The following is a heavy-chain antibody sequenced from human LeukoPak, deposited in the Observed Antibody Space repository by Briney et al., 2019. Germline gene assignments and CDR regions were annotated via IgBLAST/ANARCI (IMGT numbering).Heavy chain of an antibody. D-gene: IGHD5-18*01. CDR1: GGTFSSYA. J-gene: IGHJ4*02. V-gene: IGHV1-69*01. CDR3: AWSYGYSNLDY. Sequence: GASVKVSCKASGGTFSSYAISWVRQAPGQGLEWMGGIIPIFGTANYAQKFQGRVTITADESTSTAYMELSNLRSEDTAVYYCAWSYGYSNLDYWGQGTLVTVSS. CDR2: IIPIFGTA.